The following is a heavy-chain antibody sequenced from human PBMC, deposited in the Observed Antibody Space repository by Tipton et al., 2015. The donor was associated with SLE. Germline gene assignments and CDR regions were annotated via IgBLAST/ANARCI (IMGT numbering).Heavy chain of an antibody. CDR3: AREFLGVGGTFDL. Sequence: QLVQSGGGLVQQGGSLRLSCAASGFTFSSYAMSWVRQAPGKGLEWVSAISGSGGSTYYADSVKGRFTISRDNAESSMYLQMNSLRAEDTAVYYCAREFLGVGGTFDLWGQGTPVTVSS. CDR2: ISGSGGST. D-gene: IGHD1-26*01. V-gene: IGHV3-23*04. CDR1: GFTFSSYA. J-gene: IGHJ4*02.